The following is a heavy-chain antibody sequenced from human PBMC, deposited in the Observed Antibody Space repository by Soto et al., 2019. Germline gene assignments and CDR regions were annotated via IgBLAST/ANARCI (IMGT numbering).Heavy chain of an antibody. CDR1: GFTFSSYW. CDR3: SRDRYCSSTSCPYVYYYMDV. CDR2: IKQDGSEK. J-gene: IGHJ6*03. V-gene: IGHV3-7*01. Sequence: GGSLRLSCAASGFTFSSYWMSWVRQAPGKGLEWVANIKQDGSEKYYVVSVKGRFTISRDNAKNSLYLQMNSLRAEDTAVYYCSRDRYCSSTSCPYVYYYMDVWGKGTTVTVSS. D-gene: IGHD2-2*01.